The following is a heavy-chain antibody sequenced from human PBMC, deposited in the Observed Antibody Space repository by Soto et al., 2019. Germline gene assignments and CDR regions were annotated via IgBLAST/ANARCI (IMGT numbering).Heavy chain of an antibody. D-gene: IGHD3-22*01. CDR3: VRSSPDHDSSGYQDFDY. V-gene: IGHV2-70*11. CDR2: IDWDDDK. Sequence: SGPTLVNPTQTLTLTCTFSGFSLSTSGMCVSWIRQPPGKALEWLARIDWDDDKYYSTSLKTRLTISKDTSKNQVVLTMTNMDPVDTATYYCVRSSPDHDSSGYQDFDYWGQGSLVTVSS. J-gene: IGHJ4*02. CDR1: GFSLSTSGMC.